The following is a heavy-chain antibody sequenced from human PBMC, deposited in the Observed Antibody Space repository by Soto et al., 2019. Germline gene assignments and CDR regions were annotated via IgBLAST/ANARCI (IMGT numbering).Heavy chain of an antibody. D-gene: IGHD3-22*01. J-gene: IGHJ6*02. Sequence: SVKVSCKASGGTFSSYAISWVRQAPGQGLEWMGGIIPIFGTANYAQKFQGRVTITADEFTRKGYMELSSMRSEDTDVYYCARDLSYYDSSGYYSYYYYYYGMDVWGQGTTVTVSS. V-gene: IGHV1-69*13. CDR1: GGTFSSYA. CDR3: ARDLSYYDSSGYYSYYYYYYGMDV. CDR2: IIPIFGTA.